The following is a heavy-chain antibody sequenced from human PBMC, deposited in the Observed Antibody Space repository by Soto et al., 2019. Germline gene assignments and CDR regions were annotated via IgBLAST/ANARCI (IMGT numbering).Heavy chain of an antibody. J-gene: IGHJ6*02. D-gene: IGHD3-3*01. V-gene: IGHV1-18*01. CDR2: ISAYNGNT. CDR3: ARKSRGAGTSNINYVFWSGYYTTGSYYYGMDV. Sequence: GAAVKVSCKASGYTFTSYGISWVRQAPGQGLEWMGWISAYNGNTNYAQKLQGRVTMTTDTSTSTAYMELRSLRSDDTAVYYCARKSRGAGTSNINYVFWSGYYTTGSYYYGMDVWG. CDR1: GYTFTSYG.